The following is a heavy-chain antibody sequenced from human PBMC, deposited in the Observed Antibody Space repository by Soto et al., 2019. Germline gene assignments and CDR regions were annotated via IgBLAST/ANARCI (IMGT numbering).Heavy chain of an antibody. V-gene: IGHV3-74*01. CDR1: GFTFSTFW. Sequence: EVQLVESGGGLVQPGGSLRLSCEASGFTFSTFWMHWVRQAPGKGLVWVSRINSDGSSTNYADSVKGRVTISRDNAKNTLYLQLNSLRPEGTAVYYGARDFEYWGQGTMVTVSS. CDR2: INSDGSST. J-gene: IGHJ4*02. CDR3: ARDFEY.